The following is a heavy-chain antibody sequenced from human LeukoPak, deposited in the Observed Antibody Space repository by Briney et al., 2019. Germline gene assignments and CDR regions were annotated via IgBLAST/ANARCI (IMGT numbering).Heavy chain of an antibody. V-gene: IGHV1-2*02. Sequence: ASVKISCKASGYIFTNFGISWVRQAPGQGLEWMGWINPNSGGTNFAQKFQGRVTMTRDTSISTAYMELSSLRSDDTAVYYCASVYSSGWYFDYWGQGTLVTVSS. J-gene: IGHJ4*02. CDR3: ASVYSSGWYFDY. CDR2: INPNSGGT. D-gene: IGHD6-19*01. CDR1: GYIFTNFG.